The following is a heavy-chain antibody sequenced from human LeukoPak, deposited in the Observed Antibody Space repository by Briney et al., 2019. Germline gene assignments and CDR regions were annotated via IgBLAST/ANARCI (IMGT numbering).Heavy chain of an antibody. CDR1: GFTFSDYY. CDR2: ISSSGSTI. V-gene: IGHV3-11*04. J-gene: IGHJ4*02. CDR3: ARDDTEYAAWTTAVDY. D-gene: IGHD5-18*01. Sequence: PGGSLRLSCAASGFTFSDYYMSWIRQAPGKGLEWVSYISSSGSTIYYADSVKGRFTISRDNAKNSLYLQMNSLRAEDTAVYYCARDDTEYAAWTTAVDYWGQGTLVTVSS.